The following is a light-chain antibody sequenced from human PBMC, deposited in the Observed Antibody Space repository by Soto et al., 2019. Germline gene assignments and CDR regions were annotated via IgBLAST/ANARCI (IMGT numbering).Light chain of an antibody. CDR2: DVS. CDR3: SSYTSSGTLV. V-gene: IGLV2-14*01. Sequence: QSALTQPASVSGSPGQSITISCTGTSSDVGGYNYVSWYQQHPGKVPKLMIYDVSNQPSGVSNRFSGSKSGNTASLTISGLQAEDEADYYCSSYTSSGTLVFGGGTTVTVL. CDR1: SSDVGGYNY. J-gene: IGLJ2*01.